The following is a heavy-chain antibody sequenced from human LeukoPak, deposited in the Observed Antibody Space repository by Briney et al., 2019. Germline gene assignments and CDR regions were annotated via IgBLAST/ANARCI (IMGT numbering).Heavy chain of an antibody. J-gene: IGHJ4*02. Sequence: PSETLSLTCTVSGGSVRTYYWSWIRQPPGKGLEWIGFIYYSGSTNYNPSLKSRVTISVDTSKNQFSLKLSSVTAADTAVYYCARDRLILFHWGQGTLVTVSS. CDR3: ARDRLILFH. D-gene: IGHD2-21*01. CDR1: GGSVRTYY. V-gene: IGHV4-59*02. CDR2: IYYSGST.